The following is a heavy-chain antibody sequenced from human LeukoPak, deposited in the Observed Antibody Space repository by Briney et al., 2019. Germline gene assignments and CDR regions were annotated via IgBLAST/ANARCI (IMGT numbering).Heavy chain of an antibody. CDR3: AIGTGYYDSSGYYYERVFDP. CDR2: IYHSGST. CDR1: GGSISSGGYY. Sequence: SETLSLTCIVSGGSISSGGYYWSWIRQPPGKGLEWIGYIYHSGSTYYNPSLKSRVTISVDRSKNQFSLKLSSVTAADTAVYYCAIGTGYYDSSGYYYERVFDPWGQGTLVTVSS. V-gene: IGHV4-30-2*01. D-gene: IGHD3-22*01. J-gene: IGHJ5*02.